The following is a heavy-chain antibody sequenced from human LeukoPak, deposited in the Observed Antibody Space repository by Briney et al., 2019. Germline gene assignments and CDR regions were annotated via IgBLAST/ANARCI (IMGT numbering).Heavy chain of an antibody. D-gene: IGHD5-18*01. Sequence: GGSLRLSCAASGFTFSSYGMHWVRQAPGKGLEWVAVISYDGSNKYYADSVKGRFTISRDNSKNTLYLQMNSLRAEDTAVYYCARDVSGYSYGYWFGSFDYWGQGTLVTVSS. CDR3: ARDVSGYSYGYWFGSFDY. V-gene: IGHV3-30*03. J-gene: IGHJ4*02. CDR2: ISYDGSNK. CDR1: GFTFSSYG.